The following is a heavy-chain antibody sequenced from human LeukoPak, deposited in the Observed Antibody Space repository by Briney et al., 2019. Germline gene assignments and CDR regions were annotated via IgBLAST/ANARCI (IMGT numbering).Heavy chain of an antibody. Sequence: GGSLRLSCAASGFTFSSYAMHWVRQAPGKGLEWVAVISYDGSNKYYADSVKGRFTISRDNSKNTLYLQMNSLRAEDTAVYYCARAPQWELLSYFDYWGQGTLVTVSS. D-gene: IGHD1-26*01. V-gene: IGHV3-30-3*01. CDR2: ISYDGSNK. J-gene: IGHJ4*02. CDR3: ARAPQWELLSYFDY. CDR1: GFTFSSYA.